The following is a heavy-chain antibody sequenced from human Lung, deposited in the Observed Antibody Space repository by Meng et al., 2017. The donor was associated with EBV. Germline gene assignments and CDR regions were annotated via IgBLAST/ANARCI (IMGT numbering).Heavy chain of an antibody. CDR2: INCYTSGS. Sequence: QLVQSGPDVMKPGASLWMSCRTSGYTFTDFFLHWVRQAPGQGLEWLGTINCYTSGSAYARKFQGRITLTRDTSTTTVYMDLGSLGSDDTAFYYCAREKSPGHFDYFGQRILVTVSS. J-gene: IGHJ4*02. CDR3: AREKSPGHFDY. V-gene: IGHV1-46*01. CDR1: GYTFTDFF.